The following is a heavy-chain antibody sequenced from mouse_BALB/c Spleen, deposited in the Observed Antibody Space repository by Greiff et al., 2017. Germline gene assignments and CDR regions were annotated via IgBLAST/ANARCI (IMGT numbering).Heavy chain of an antibody. J-gene: IGHJ3*01. CDR2: INPSSGYT. Sequence: VKVVESGAELARPGASVKMSCKASGYTFTSYTMHWVKQRPGQGLEWIGYINPSSGYTNYNQKFKDKATLTADKSSSTAYMQLSSLTSEDSAVYYCARIYYDYDGGFAYWGQGTLVTVSA. CDR3: ARIYYDYDGGFAY. D-gene: IGHD2-4*01. CDR1: GYTFTSYT. V-gene: IGHV1-4*01.